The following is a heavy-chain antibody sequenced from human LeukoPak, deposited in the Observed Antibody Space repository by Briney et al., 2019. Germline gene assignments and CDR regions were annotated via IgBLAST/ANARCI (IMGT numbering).Heavy chain of an antibody. V-gene: IGHV4-34*01. J-gene: IGHJ4*02. CDR1: GGTFSGYY. D-gene: IGHD5-24*01. CDR3: ARGNNFRFDY. Sequence: PSETLSLTCGASGGTFSGYYWSWIRQPPGKGLEWIGEIYHSGKTNYNPTLKSRVTISVDASKREFSLRLNSVTAADAAVYYCARGNNFRFDYWGQETLVTVSS. CDR2: IYHSGKT.